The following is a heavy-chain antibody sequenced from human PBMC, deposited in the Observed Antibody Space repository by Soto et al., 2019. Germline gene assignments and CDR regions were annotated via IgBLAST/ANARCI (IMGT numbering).Heavy chain of an antibody. Sequence: SETLSLTCTVSGDSVSKYYWNWIRQPAGKGLEWIGRIYTTRSPNYNPSLKSRVTMSVDTSKNQFSLKLNSLRAEDTAVYYCAKGNSGYPFDYWGQGTLVTVSS. CDR1: GDSVSKYY. CDR2: IYTTRSP. J-gene: IGHJ4*02. CDR3: AKGNSGYPFDY. V-gene: IGHV4-4*07. D-gene: IGHD3-22*01.